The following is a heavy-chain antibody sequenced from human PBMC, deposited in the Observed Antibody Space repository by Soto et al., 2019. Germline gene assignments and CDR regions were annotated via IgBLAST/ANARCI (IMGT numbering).Heavy chain of an antibody. CDR3: ARHDYSNYFSWFDP. J-gene: IGHJ5*02. Sequence: SETLSLTCTVSGGSLSSSTYYWGWISQPPGKGLEWIGSIYYSGSTYYNPSLKSRVTISVDTSKNQFSLKLSSVTAADTAVYYCARHDYSNYFSWFDPWGQGTLVTVSS. CDR1: GGSLSSSTYY. V-gene: IGHV4-39*01. D-gene: IGHD4-4*01. CDR2: IYYSGST.